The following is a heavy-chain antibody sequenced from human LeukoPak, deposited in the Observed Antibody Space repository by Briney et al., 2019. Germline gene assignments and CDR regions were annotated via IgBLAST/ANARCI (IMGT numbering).Heavy chain of an antibody. Sequence: GGSLRLSCAASGFTFSTYWMAWVRQAPGKGLEWVANIKGDESARHQADSVKGRFTISRDNAQNSVYLQMRSLRGEETAVYYCARDVGGSLDYWGQGTLVTVSS. CDR1: GFTFSTYW. D-gene: IGHD1-26*01. V-gene: IGHV3-7*01. CDR2: IKGDESAR. J-gene: IGHJ4*02. CDR3: ARDVGGSLDY.